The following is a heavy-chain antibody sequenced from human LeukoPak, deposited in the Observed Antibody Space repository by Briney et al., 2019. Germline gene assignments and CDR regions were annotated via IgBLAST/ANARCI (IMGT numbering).Heavy chain of an antibody. V-gene: IGHV4-34*01. CDR2: INHSGST. J-gene: IGHJ6*04. D-gene: IGHD3-10*01. Sequence: PSETLSLTCAVYGGSFSGYYWSWIRQPPGKGLEWIGEINHSGSTNYNPSLKSRVTISVDTSKNQFSLKLSSVTAADTAVYYCARARSGYYYYYYGMDVWGKGTTVTVSS. CDR1: GGSFSGYY. CDR3: ARARSGYYYYYYGMDV.